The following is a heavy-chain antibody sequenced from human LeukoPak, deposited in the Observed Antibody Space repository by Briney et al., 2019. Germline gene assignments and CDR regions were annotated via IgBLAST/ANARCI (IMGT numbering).Heavy chain of an antibody. CDR1: GLTFSSYG. Sequence: GGSLRLSCAASGLTFSSYGMHWVRQAPGKGLEWVAVIWYDGSNKYYADSVKGRFTISRDNSKNTLYLQMNSLRAEDTAVYYCAREAVRGVTPHFDYWGQGTLVTVSS. CDR2: IWYDGSNK. J-gene: IGHJ4*02. V-gene: IGHV3-33*01. D-gene: IGHD3-10*01. CDR3: AREAVRGVTPHFDY.